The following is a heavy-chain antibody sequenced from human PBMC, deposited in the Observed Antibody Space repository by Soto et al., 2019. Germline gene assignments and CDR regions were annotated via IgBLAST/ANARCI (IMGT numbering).Heavy chain of an antibody. V-gene: IGHV3-74*01. CDR1: GFTFSSYW. Sequence: EVQLVESGGGLVQPGGSLRLSCGASGFTFSSYWMHWVRQAPGKGLVWVSRINSDGRRTCYEGTVNGRFTISRATANNTLYLQMTSLRAEDTAVDFSARYIFYYYYVDVWGKGTTGTVS. D-gene: IGHD3-3*02. CDR2: INSDGRRT. CDR3: ARYIFYYYYVDV. J-gene: IGHJ6*03.